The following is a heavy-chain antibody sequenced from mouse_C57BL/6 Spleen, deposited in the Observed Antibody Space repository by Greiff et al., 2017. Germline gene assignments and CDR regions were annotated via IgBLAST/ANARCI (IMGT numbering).Heavy chain of an antibody. CDR1: GYAFSSYW. V-gene: IGHV1-80*01. D-gene: IGHD1-1*01. CDR2: IYPGDGDT. J-gene: IGHJ1*03. Sequence: QVQLQQSGAELVKPGASVKISCKASGYAFSSYWMNWVKQRPGKGLEWIGQIYPGDGDTNYNGKFKGKATLTAAKSSSTAYMQLSSLTSEDSAVYFCARGPDYYGSSHWYFDVWGTGTTVTVSS. CDR3: ARGPDYYGSSHWYFDV.